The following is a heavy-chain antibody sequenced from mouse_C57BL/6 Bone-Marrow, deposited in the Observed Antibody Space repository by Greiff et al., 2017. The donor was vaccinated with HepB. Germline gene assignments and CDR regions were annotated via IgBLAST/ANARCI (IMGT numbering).Heavy chain of an antibody. V-gene: IGHV14-4*01. CDR3: TTGSGYNY. CDR1: GFNIKDDY. Sequence: EVQLQQSGAELVRPGASVKLSCTASGFNIKDDYMHWVKQRPEQGLEWIGWIDPENGDTEYASKFQGKATITADTSSNTAYLQLSSLTSEDTAVYYCTTGSGYNYWGQGTTLTVSS. D-gene: IGHD3-2*02. CDR2: IDPENGDT. J-gene: IGHJ2*01.